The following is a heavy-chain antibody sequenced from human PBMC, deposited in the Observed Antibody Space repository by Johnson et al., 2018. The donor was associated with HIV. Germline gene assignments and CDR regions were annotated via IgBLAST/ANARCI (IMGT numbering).Heavy chain of an antibody. V-gene: IGHV3-15*01. CDR1: GFNVSTNN. D-gene: IGHD5-18*01. Sequence: VQLVESGGGLIQPGGSLGLSCAASGFNVSTNNMNWVRQAPGKGLEWVGRIKSKTDGGTTDYAAPVKGRFTISRDNSKNTLYLQMNSLRAEDTAVYYCASPYSYGLDDAFDIWGQGTMVTVSS. CDR3: ASPYSYGLDDAFDI. J-gene: IGHJ3*02. CDR2: IKSKTDGGTT.